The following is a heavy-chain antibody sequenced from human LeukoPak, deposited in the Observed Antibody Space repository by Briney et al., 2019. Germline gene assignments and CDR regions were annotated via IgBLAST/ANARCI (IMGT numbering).Heavy chain of an antibody. CDR3: AFEYSSSVNWFDP. J-gene: IGHJ5*02. D-gene: IGHD6-6*01. V-gene: IGHV1-46*01. CDR2: INPSGGST. CDR1: GYTFTSYY. Sequence: GASVKVSCKASGYTFTSYYMHWVRQAPGQGLEWMGIINPSGGSTSYAQKFQGRVTMTRDMSTSTVYMELSSLRSDDTAVYYCAFEYSSSVNWFDPWGQGTLVTVSS.